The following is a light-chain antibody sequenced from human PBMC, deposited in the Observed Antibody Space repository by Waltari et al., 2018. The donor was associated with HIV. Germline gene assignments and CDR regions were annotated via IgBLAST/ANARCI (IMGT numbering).Light chain of an antibody. CDR1: QGINNY. CDR2: AAS. J-gene: IGKJ2*01. V-gene: IGKV1-9*01. CDR3: QQVNSYPYT. Sequence: DIQLTQSPSFLSASVGDRVTIACRASQGINNYLAWYQQKPGKAPKLLIYAASSLQSGVPSRFGGSGSGTEFTLTISSLQPEDFATYDCQQVNSYPYTFGQGTKLEIK.